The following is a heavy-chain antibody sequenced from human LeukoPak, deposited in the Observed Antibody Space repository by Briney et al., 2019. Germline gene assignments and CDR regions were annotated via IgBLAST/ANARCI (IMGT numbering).Heavy chain of an antibody. CDR2: INHSGST. V-gene: IGHV4-34*01. Sequence: SETLSLTCTVPGGSISGYYWSWIRQPPGKGLEWIGEINHSGSTNYNPSLKSRVTISVDTSKNQFSLKLSSVTAADTAVYYCARVWEQQLAIDYWGQGTLVTVSS. D-gene: IGHD6-13*01. CDR3: ARVWEQQLAIDY. CDR1: GGSISGYY. J-gene: IGHJ4*02.